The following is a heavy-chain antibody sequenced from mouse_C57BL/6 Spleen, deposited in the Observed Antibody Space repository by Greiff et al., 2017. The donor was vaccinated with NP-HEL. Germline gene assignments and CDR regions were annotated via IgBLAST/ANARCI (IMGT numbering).Heavy chain of an antibody. CDR3: ARRVYYGNYVGSFDY. V-gene: IGHV1-54*01. CDR2: INPGSGGT. CDR1: GYAFTNYL. D-gene: IGHD2-1*01. Sequence: QVQLQQSGAELVRPGTSVKVSCKASGYAFTNYLIEWVKQWPGQGLGWIGVINPGSGGTNYNEKFKGKATLTADKSSSTAYMQLSSLTSEDSAVYFCARRVYYGNYVGSFDYWGQGTTLTVSS. J-gene: IGHJ2*01.